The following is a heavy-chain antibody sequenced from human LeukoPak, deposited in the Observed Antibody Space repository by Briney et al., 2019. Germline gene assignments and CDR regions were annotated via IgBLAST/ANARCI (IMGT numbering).Heavy chain of an antibody. CDR3: ASGMATTPDY. V-gene: IGHV4-34*01. Sequence: KTSETLSLTCAVYGGSFSGYYWSWIRQPPGKGLEWIGEINHSGSTYYNPSLKSRVTISVDTSKNQFSLKLSSVTAADTAVYYCASGMATTPDYWGQGTLVTVSS. CDR2: INHSGST. CDR1: GGSFSGYY. D-gene: IGHD5-24*01. J-gene: IGHJ4*02.